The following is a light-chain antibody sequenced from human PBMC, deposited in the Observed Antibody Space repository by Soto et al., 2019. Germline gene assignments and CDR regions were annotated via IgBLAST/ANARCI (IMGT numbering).Light chain of an antibody. V-gene: IGLV3-25*03. Sequence: SYELTQPPSVSVSPGQTARITCSGDALPKQYAYWYQQKPGQAPVLVIYKDSERPSGIPERFSGSSSGTTVTLTISGVQAEDEADYYCQSADSSGTYQVFCGGTKVTVL. CDR2: KDS. J-gene: IGLJ3*02. CDR3: QSADSSGTYQV. CDR1: ALPKQY.